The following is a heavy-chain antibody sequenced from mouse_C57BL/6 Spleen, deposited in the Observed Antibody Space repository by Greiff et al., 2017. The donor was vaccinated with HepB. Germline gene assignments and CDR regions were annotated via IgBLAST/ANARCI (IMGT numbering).Heavy chain of an antibody. CDR1: GYTFTDYN. CDR2: INPNNGGT. Sequence: VQLQQSGPELVKPGASVKMSCKASGYTFTDYNMHWVKQSHGKSLEWIGYINPNNGGTSYNQKFKGKATLTVNKSSSTAYMELLSLTSEDSAVYYCAEETAQAAWFAYWGQGTLVTVSA. CDR3: AEETAQAAWFAY. V-gene: IGHV1-22*01. D-gene: IGHD3-2*02. J-gene: IGHJ3*01.